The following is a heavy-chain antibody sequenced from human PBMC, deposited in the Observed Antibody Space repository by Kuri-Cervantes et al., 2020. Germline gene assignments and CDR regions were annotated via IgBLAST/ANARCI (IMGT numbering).Heavy chain of an antibody. D-gene: IGHD1-26*01. J-gene: IGHJ4*01. Sequence: ESLKISCAVSGVSISNYFWSWIRQPPGKGLEWIGYIYSGNTNYNPSLKSRVTISVDTSKNQFFLKLSLVTAADTAVYYCAREFGSYRELDYWGRGTLVTVSS. CDR2: IYSGNT. CDR1: GVSISNYF. V-gene: IGHV4-59*12. CDR3: AREFGSYRELDY.